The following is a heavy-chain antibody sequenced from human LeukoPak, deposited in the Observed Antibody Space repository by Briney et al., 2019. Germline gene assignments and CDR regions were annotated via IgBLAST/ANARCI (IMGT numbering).Heavy chain of an antibody. Sequence: PGGSLRLSCAASGFTFSSYWMSWVRQAPGKGLEWVANIKQDGSEKYYVDSVKGRFTISRDNSKNTLYLQMNSLRAEDTAVYYCARFYDSSGYYYEPGHYFDYWGQGTLVTVSS. D-gene: IGHD3-22*01. CDR3: ARFYDSSGYYYEPGHYFDY. CDR2: IKQDGSEK. J-gene: IGHJ4*02. CDR1: GFTFSSYW. V-gene: IGHV3-7*01.